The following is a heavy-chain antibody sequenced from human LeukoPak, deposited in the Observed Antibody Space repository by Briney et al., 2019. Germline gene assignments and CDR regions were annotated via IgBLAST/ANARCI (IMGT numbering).Heavy chain of an antibody. Sequence: GGSLRLSCESSGFTLSSYGFDWVRQAPGKGMEWVAFIRYDGSNKYYADSVKGRLTISRDNSKNTLYLQMNSLRAEDTAVYYCAKAGGEHPWGQGTLVTVSS. CDR2: IRYDGSNK. J-gene: IGHJ5*02. CDR3: AKAGGEHP. D-gene: IGHD1-1*01. V-gene: IGHV3-30*02. CDR1: GFTLSSYG.